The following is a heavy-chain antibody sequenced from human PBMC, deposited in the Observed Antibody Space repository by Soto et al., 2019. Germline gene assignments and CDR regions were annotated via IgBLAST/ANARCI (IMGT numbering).Heavy chain of an antibody. CDR1: GFTFSDYS. D-gene: IGHD1-1*01. J-gene: IGHJ4*02. V-gene: IGHV3-23*01. CDR2: LTHGGTS. CDR3: TNRATTVPTPGNYFDS. Sequence: EVHLLESGGGLVQPGGSLRLSCAASGFTFSDYSMSWVRQTPERGLEWVSTLTHGGTSYYAGSVQGRFIVSRDNSKSTVSLQMYSLRAEDTALYYCTNRATTVPTPGNYFDSWGQGTQVIVSS.